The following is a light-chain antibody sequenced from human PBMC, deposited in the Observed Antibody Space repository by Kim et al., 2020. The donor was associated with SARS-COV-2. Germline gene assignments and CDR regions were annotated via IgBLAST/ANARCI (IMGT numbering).Light chain of an antibody. Sequence: RATINCKSSRNVVSTHDKRNYLNGYQQKPGQPPKLLIYWVSTRESGVPDRFRGSGSGTDFTLTIRGLQAEDVAVYYCKQCYDNPVTCGGGTKLEI. CDR2: WVS. CDR3: KQCYDNPVT. J-gene: IGKJ4*01. CDR1: RNVVSTHDKRNY. V-gene: IGKV4-1*01.